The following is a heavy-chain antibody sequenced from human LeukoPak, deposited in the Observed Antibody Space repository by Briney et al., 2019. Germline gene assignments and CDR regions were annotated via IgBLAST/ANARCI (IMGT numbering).Heavy chain of an antibody. V-gene: IGHV3-30*18. D-gene: IGHD6-13*01. CDR1: GFTFSSYG. Sequence: GGSLRLSCAASGFTFSSYGMHWVRQAPGKGLEWVAVISYDGSNKYYADSVKGRFTISRDNSKNTLYLQMNSLRAEDTAVYYCAKESDSSSWVTIDYWGQGTLVTVSS. CDR3: AKESDSSSWVTIDY. CDR2: ISYDGSNK. J-gene: IGHJ4*02.